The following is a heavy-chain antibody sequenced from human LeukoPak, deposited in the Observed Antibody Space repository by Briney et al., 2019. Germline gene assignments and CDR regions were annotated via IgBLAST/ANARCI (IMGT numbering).Heavy chain of an antibody. CDR3: ARTPGVSVVVPAAKYYRDV. D-gene: IGHD2-2*01. Sequence: EASVKVSCKASGDTFSSYTISWVRQAPGQGLEWMGRIIPIVGITNYAQKFQGRVTITADKSTSTAYMELSSVRSEDTAVDYCARTPGVSVVVPAAKYYRDVWGKGTTVTVSS. CDR1: GDTFSSYT. V-gene: IGHV1-69*02. J-gene: IGHJ6*03. CDR2: IIPIVGIT.